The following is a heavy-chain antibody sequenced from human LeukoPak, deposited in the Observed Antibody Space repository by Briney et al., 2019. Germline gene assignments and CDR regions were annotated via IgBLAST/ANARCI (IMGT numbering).Heavy chain of an antibody. Sequence: ASVKVSCKASGYTFTSYDINWVRHATGQGLEWMGWMNPNSGNTGYAQKFQGRVTMTRNTSISTAYMELSSLRSEDTAVYYCARGEEYYDFWSGYHLYYFDYWGQGTLVTVSS. V-gene: IGHV1-8*01. CDR1: GYTFTSYD. CDR3: ARGEEYYDFWSGYHLYYFDY. CDR2: MNPNSGNT. D-gene: IGHD3-3*01. J-gene: IGHJ4*02.